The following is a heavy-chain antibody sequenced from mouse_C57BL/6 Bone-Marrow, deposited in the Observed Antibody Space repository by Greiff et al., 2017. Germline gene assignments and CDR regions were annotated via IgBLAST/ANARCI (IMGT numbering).Heavy chain of an antibody. D-gene: IGHD1-1*01. CDR2: IYPGSGST. J-gene: IGHJ3*01. V-gene: IGHV1-55*01. CDR3: AREGYYGQFAY. CDR1: GYTFTSYW. Sequence: QVQLQQPGAELVKPGASVKMSCKASGYTFTSYWITWVKQRPGQGLEWIGDIYPGSGSTNYNEKFKSKATLTVDKSSSTAYMQLSSLTSEDSAVYYCAREGYYGQFAYWGQGTLVTVSA.